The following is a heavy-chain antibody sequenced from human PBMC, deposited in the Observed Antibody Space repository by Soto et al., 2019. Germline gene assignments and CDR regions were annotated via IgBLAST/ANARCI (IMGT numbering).Heavy chain of an antibody. CDR2: IYYSGST. CDR1: GGSISSYY. V-gene: IGHV4-59*12. Sequence: PSETLSLTCTVSGGSISSYYWSWIRQPPGKGLEWIGYIYYSGSTNYNPSLKSRVTISVDTSKNQFSLKLSSVTAADTAVYYCARTSGGQHYYYYGMDVWGQGTTVTVSS. J-gene: IGHJ6*02. D-gene: IGHD3-10*01. CDR3: ARTSGGQHYYYYGMDV.